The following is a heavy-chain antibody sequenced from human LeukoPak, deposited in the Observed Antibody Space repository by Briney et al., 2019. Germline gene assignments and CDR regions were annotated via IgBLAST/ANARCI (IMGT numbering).Heavy chain of an antibody. V-gene: IGHV3-30*04. CDR2: ISYDGSNK. CDR1: GFTFSSYA. CDR3: ARVSRHIVVVTALFDY. Sequence: GGSLRLSCAASGFTFSSYAMHWVRQAPGKGLEWVAVISYDGSNKYYADSVKGRFTISRDNSKNTLYLQMNSLRAKDTAVYYCARVSRHIVVVTALFDYWGLGTLVTVSS. J-gene: IGHJ4*02. D-gene: IGHD2-21*02.